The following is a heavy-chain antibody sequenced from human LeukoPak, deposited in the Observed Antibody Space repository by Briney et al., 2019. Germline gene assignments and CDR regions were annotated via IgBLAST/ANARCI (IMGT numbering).Heavy chain of an antibody. CDR3: AKSLYCGGDCYNFQD. V-gene: IGHV3-23*03. CDR2: IYSGGTT. D-gene: IGHD2-21*01. CDR1: GFTFSSYA. Sequence: GGSLRLSCAASGFTFSSYAMSWVRQAPGKGLEWVSVIYSGGTTYYADSVKGRVTISRDSPKNTLYLQMNSLRAEDTAVYFCAKSLYCGGDCYNFQDWGQGTLVTVSS. J-gene: IGHJ1*01.